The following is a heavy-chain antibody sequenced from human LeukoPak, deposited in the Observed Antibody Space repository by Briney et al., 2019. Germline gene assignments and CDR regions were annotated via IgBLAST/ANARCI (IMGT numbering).Heavy chain of an antibody. V-gene: IGHV3-48*04. J-gene: IGHJ4*02. D-gene: IGHD3-16*01. CDR2: ISRDSRTI. CDR3: ASSPPGGPIDY. CDR1: GFTFSGSA. Sequence: QTGGSLRLSCAASGFTFSGSAMSWVRRAPGEGLEWVSIISRDSRTIVDADSVKGRFTISRDNAKNSLYLQMNSLRAEDTAVYFCASSPPGGPIDYWGQGVLVSVSS.